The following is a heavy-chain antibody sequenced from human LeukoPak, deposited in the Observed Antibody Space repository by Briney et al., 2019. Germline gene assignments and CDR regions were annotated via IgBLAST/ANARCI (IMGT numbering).Heavy chain of an antibody. CDR1: GFTFNNYA. CDR3: ARASRLGLAGMFDY. D-gene: IGHD5/OR15-5a*01. Sequence: PGGSLRLSCSASGFTFNNYAMSWVRQAPGKGLEWVSGISGSGGSRNYADSVKGRFTISRDDSQNTLYLQMNSLRAEDTAVYYCARASRLGLAGMFDYWGQGTLVTVSS. J-gene: IGHJ4*02. V-gene: IGHV3-23*01. CDR2: ISGSGGSR.